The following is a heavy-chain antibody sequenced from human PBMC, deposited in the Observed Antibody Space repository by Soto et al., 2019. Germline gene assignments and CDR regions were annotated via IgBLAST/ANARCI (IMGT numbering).Heavy chain of an antibody. D-gene: IGHD2-15*01. Sequence: SETLSLTCTVSGGSISSGNYYWSWIRQPPGKGLEWIGFISYSGSAYYNPSLKSRVTISVDTSKNQFSLNLSFVTAADTAVYYCATMGTPATGLYYFDCWGQGTLVTVSS. V-gene: IGHV4-30-4*01. CDR2: ISYSGSA. CDR3: ATMGTPATGLYYFDC. J-gene: IGHJ4*02. CDR1: GGSISSGNYY.